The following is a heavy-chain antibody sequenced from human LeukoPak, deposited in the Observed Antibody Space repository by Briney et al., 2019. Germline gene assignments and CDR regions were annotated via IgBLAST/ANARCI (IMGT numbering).Heavy chain of an antibody. CDR1: GYTFTSYG. D-gene: IGHD3-3*01. CDR3: ARDRGTIFGVVIVPYYFDY. J-gene: IGHJ4*02. V-gene: IGHV1-18*01. CDR2: ISAYNGNT. Sequence: ASVKVSCKASGYTFTSYGISWVRQAPGQGLEWMGWISAYNGNTNYAQKLQGRVTMTTDTSTSTANMELRSLRSDDTAVYYCARDRGTIFGVVIVPYYFDYWGQGTLVTVSS.